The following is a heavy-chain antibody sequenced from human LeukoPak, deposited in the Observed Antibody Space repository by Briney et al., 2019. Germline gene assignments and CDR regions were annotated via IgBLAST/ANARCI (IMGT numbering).Heavy chain of an antibody. Sequence: ASVKVSCKASGYTFTSYGISWVRQAPGQGLEWMGWISAYNGNANYAQKLQGRVTMTTDTSTSTAYMELRSLRSDDTAVYYCARDLLQSDPGVTDYWGQGTPVTVSS. V-gene: IGHV1-18*01. CDR1: GYTFTSYG. CDR2: ISAYNGNA. CDR3: ARDLLQSDPGVTDY. D-gene: IGHD4-23*01. J-gene: IGHJ4*02.